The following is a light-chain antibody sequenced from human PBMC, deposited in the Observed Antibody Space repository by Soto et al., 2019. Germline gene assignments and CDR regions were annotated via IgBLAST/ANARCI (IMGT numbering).Light chain of an antibody. Sequence: DIQMTQSPSTLSASVGDRVTITYRASQSTSSWLAWYQQKPGKAPKLLIYKTSTLESGVPSRFSGTGAGTEFTLTIGCLQPDDFATYYCQQYSSYSYTFGQGTKLEIK. J-gene: IGKJ2*01. CDR3: QQYSSYSYT. CDR1: QSTSSW. CDR2: KTS. V-gene: IGKV1-5*03.